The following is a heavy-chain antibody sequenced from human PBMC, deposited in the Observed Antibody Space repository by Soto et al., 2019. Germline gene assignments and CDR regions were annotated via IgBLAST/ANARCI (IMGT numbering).Heavy chain of an antibody. CDR2: IKSKTDGGTT. Sequence: GGSLRLSCAASGFTFSNAWMNWVRQAPGKGLEWVGRIKSKTDGGTTDYAAPVKGRFTISRDDSKNTLYLQMNSLKTEDTAVYYCTTGSSSVGYYYYGMDVWGQGTTVTVSS. CDR1: GFTFSNAW. D-gene: IGHD6-6*01. CDR3: TTGSSSVGYYYYGMDV. J-gene: IGHJ6*02. V-gene: IGHV3-15*07.